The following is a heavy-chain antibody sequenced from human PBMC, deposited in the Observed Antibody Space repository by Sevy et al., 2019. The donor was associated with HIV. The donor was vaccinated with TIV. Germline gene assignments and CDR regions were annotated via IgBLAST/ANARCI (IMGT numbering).Heavy chain of an antibody. CDR2: ISSSRGST. Sequence: GKSLKISCAASGFTFNSYAMSWVRQNTGKGLQWVSTISSSRGSTFYADSVKGRFITSRDNSKNTLYVQMNGLRAEDTAVYCCTKVVQNGLLVSSGSSGYFFDYWGPGTLVYVSS. J-gene: IGHJ4*02. V-gene: IGHV3-23*01. D-gene: IGHD3-10*01. CDR3: TKVVQNGLLVSSGSSGYFFDY. CDR1: GFTFNSYA.